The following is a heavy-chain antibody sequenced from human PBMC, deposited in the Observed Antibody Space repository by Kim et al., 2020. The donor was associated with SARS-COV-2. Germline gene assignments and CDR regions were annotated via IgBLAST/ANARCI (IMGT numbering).Heavy chain of an antibody. CDR1: GFSFSDYY. Sequence: QVQLVESGGGLVKPGGSLRLSCAASGFSFSDYYMTWIRQAPGKGLEWVAYINSDGSPKNNAESVNGRIPIYKDNTKKALSSQMNSLTPEDTAVYYCVREPSNWGQGTLVTVSS. CDR3: VREPSN. V-gene: IGHV3-11*01. J-gene: IGHJ4*02. CDR2: INSDGSPK.